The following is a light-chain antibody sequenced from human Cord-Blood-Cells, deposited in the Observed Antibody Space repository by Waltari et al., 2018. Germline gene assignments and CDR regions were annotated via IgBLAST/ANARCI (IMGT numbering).Light chain of an antibody. Sequence: QMNQSPSSLSASLGDRVTITCQASQDISNYLNWYQQKPGKAPKLLIYDASNLETGVPSRFSGSGSGTDFTFTISSLQPEDIATYYCQQYDNLPLTFGGGTKVEIK. CDR1: QDISNY. CDR2: DAS. V-gene: IGKV1-33*01. J-gene: IGKJ4*01. CDR3: QQYDNLPLT.